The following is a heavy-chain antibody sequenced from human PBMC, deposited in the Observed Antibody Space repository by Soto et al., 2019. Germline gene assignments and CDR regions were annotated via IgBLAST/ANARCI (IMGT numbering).Heavy chain of an antibody. J-gene: IGHJ6*02. V-gene: IGHV5-51*01. D-gene: IGHD3-10*01. CDR2: IYPGDSDT. CDR3: AGGGVRGVITRTRDYYGMDV. Sequence: PGESLKISCKGSGYSFTSYWIGWVRQMPGKGLEWMGIIYPGDSDTRYSPSFQGQITISADKSISTAYLQWSSLKASDTAMYYCAGGGVRGVITRTRDYYGMDVWGQGTTVTVSS. CDR1: GYSFTSYW.